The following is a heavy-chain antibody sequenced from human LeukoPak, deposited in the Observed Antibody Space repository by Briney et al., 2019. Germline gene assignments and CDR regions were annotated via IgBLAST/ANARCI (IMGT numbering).Heavy chain of an antibody. CDR1: GGSISSYY. CDR3: ANSQAGEGSYFDY. Sequence: SETLSLTCTVSGGSISSYYWSWIRRPAGKGLEWIGRIYTSGSTNYNPSLKSRVTMSVDTSKNQFSLKLSSVTAADTAVYYCANSQAGEGSYFDYWGQGTLVTVSS. J-gene: IGHJ4*02. CDR2: IYTSGST. V-gene: IGHV4-4*07. D-gene: IGHD6-13*01.